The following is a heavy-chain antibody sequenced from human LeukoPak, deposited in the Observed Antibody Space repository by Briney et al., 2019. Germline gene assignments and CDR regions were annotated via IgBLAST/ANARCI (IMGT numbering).Heavy chain of an antibody. CDR2: IYYSGST. D-gene: IGHD2-2*01. J-gene: IGHJ5*02. Sequence: SETLSLTCTVSGGSISSSSYYWGWIRQPPGKGLDWIGSIYYSGSTYYNPSLKSRVTISVDTSKNQFSLKLSSVTAADTAVYYCARGGDRYCSSTSCFNWFDPWGQGTLVTVSS. CDR3: ARGGDRYCSSTSCFNWFDP. V-gene: IGHV4-39*07. CDR1: GGSISSSSYY.